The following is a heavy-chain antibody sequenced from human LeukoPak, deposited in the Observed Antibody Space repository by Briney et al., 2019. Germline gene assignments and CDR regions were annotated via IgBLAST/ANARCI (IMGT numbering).Heavy chain of an antibody. Sequence: SVKVSCKASGGTFSSYAISWVRQAPGQGLEWMGGIIPIFGTANYAQKFQGRVTITADESTSTAYMELSSLRSEDTAVYYCARDRSDYSAGYFDYRGQGTLVTVSS. CDR3: ARDRSDYSAGYFDY. CDR2: IIPIFGTA. D-gene: IGHD4-17*01. V-gene: IGHV1-69*13. J-gene: IGHJ4*02. CDR1: GGTFSSYA.